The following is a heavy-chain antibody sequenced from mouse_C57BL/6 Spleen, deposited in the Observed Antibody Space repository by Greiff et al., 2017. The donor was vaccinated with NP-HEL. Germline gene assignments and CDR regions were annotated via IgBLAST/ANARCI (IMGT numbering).Heavy chain of an antibody. CDR3: ARSNDYDGDWFAY. J-gene: IGHJ3*01. CDR1: GYAFSSSW. CDR2: IYPGDGDT. D-gene: IGHD2-4*01. V-gene: IGHV1-82*01. Sequence: VQLQQSGPELVKPGASVKISCKASGYAFSSSWMNWVKQRPGKGLEWIGRIYPGDGDTNYNGKFKGKATLTADKSSSTAYMQLSSLTSEDSAVYFCARSNDYDGDWFAYWGQGTLVTVSA.